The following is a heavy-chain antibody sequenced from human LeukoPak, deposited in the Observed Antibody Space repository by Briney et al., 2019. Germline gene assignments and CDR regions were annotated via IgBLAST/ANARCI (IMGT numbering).Heavy chain of an antibody. CDR2: IKSKTDGGTT. J-gene: IGHJ3*02. CDR3: TTPTVTYYYDSSGYYWTDI. V-gene: IGHV3-15*01. D-gene: IGHD3-22*01. CDR1: GFTFSNAW. Sequence: GGSLRLPCAASGFTFSNAWMSWVRQAPGKGLEWVGRIKSKTDGGTTDYAAPVKGRFTISRDDSKNTLYLQMNSLKTEDTAVYYCTTPTVTYYYDSSGYYWTDIWGQGTMVTVSS.